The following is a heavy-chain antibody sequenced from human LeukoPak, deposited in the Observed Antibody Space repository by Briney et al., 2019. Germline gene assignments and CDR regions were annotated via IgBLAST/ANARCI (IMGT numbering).Heavy chain of an antibody. J-gene: IGHJ3*02. CDR1: GGSISSYY. D-gene: IGHD3-9*01. V-gene: IGHV4-59*07. CDR2: IYYSGST. CDR3: ARLGYDILTGYYKGAFDI. Sequence: SDTLSLTCTVSGGSISSYYWSWIRQPPGKGLEWIGYIYYSGSTNYNPSLKSRVTISVDTSKNQFSLKLSSVTAADTAVYYCARLGYDILTGYYKGAFDIWGQGTMVTVSS.